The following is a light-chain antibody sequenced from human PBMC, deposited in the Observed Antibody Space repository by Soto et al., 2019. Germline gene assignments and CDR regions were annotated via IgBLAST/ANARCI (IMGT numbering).Light chain of an antibody. Sequence: QSVLTQPASVSGSPGQSITISCTGTSSEVGGYDYVSWYQQHPGKAPKLMIYDVTNRPSGVSNRFSGSKSGNTASLTISGLQAEDEADYYCISYASINTYVFGTGTKVTVL. J-gene: IGLJ1*01. CDR2: DVT. CDR3: ISYASINTYV. CDR1: SSEVGGYDY. V-gene: IGLV2-14*01.